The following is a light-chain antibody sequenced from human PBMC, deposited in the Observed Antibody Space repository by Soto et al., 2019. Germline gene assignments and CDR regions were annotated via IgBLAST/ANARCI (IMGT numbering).Light chain of an antibody. Sequence: EIVMTQSPATLSVSPGEIATLSFSASQSVNTNVAWYQQEPGQAPRLLIYGASTRATGIPARFSGSGSGTEFTLTINSLQSEDSAVYYCQQHNQWPITFGQGTRLEIK. CDR1: QSVNTN. J-gene: IGKJ5*01. CDR3: QQHNQWPIT. V-gene: IGKV3D-15*01. CDR2: GAS.